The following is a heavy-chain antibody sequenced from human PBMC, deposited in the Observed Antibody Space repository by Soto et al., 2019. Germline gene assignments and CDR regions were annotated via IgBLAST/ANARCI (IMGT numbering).Heavy chain of an antibody. CDR1: GFTFSSYA. V-gene: IGHV3-23*01. Sequence: GGSLRLSCAASGFTFSSYAMSWVRQAPGKGLEWVSAISGSGGSTYYADSVKGRFTISRDNSKNTLYLQMNSLRAEDTAVYYCAKDGVLLWFGEPSYRFDYWGQGTLVTVSS. CDR2: ISGSGGST. CDR3: AKDGVLLWFGEPSYRFDY. D-gene: IGHD3-10*01. J-gene: IGHJ4*02.